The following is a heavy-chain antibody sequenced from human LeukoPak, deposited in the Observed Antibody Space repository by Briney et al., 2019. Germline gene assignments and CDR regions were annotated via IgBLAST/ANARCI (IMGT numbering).Heavy chain of an antibody. V-gene: IGHV4-61*02. D-gene: IGHD2-2*01. Sequence: SETLSLTCTVSGGSISSGTYYWTWIRQPAGKGLEWIGRIHTSGSTNYNPSLKSRVTISIDTSQNQISLKLSSVTAADTAVYYCTRGSRYCTSTTCYHWFDSWGQGTLVTVSS. J-gene: IGHJ5*01. CDR1: GGSISSGTYY. CDR2: IHTSGST. CDR3: TRGSRYCTSTTCYHWFDS.